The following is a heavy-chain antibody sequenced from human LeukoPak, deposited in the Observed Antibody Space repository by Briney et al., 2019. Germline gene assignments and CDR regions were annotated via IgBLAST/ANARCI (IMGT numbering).Heavy chain of an antibody. Sequence: GGSLRLSCAASGVTLSDYEVNWVRQAPGKGVEWVAYISTSGSTTHYADSVKGRFTISRDNAKNSLFLQMNSLRAEDTAVYYCARGAQWAIDYWGHGTLVTVSS. CDR2: ISTSGSTT. D-gene: IGHD1-26*01. CDR1: GVTLSDYE. V-gene: IGHV3-48*03. J-gene: IGHJ4*01. CDR3: ARGAQWAIDY.